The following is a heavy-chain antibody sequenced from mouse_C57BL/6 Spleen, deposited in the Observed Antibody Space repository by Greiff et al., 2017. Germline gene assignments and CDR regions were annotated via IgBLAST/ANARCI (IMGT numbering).Heavy chain of an antibody. CDR2: ISSGGSYT. V-gene: IGHV5-6*01. Sequence: EVKLMESGGDLVKPGGSLKLSCAASGFTFSSYGMSWVRQTPDKRLEWVATISSGGSYTYYPDSVKGRFTISRDNAKNTRYLQMSSLKSEDTAMYYCARPQLNYFDYWGQGTTLTVSS. CDR1: GFTFSSYG. CDR3: ARPQLNYFDY. J-gene: IGHJ2*01.